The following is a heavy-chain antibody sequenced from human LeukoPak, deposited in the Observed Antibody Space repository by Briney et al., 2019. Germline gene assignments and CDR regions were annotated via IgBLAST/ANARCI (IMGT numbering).Heavy chain of an antibody. Sequence: SETLSLTCTVSGGSISSYYWRWIRQPAGKGLEWIGRIYTSGSTNYNPSLKSRVTMSVDTSKNQFSLKLSSVTAADTAVYYCARDVVVAATSRRNWFDPWGQGTLVTVSS. CDR3: ARDVVVAATSRRNWFDP. CDR1: GGSISSYY. J-gene: IGHJ5*02. V-gene: IGHV4-4*07. D-gene: IGHD2-15*01. CDR2: IYTSGST.